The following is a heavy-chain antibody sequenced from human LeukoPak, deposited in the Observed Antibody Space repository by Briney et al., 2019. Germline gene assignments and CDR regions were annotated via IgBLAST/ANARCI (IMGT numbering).Heavy chain of an antibody. CDR2: INHSGST. CDR3: ARGWGYCSSTSCYTSYFDY. D-gene: IGHD2-2*02. Sequence: SETLSLTCAVYGGSFSGYYWSWIRQPPGKGLKWIGEINHSGSTNYNPSLKSRVTISVDTSKNQFSLKLSSVTAADTAVYYCARGWGYCSSTSCYTSYFDYWGQGTLVTVSS. J-gene: IGHJ4*02. CDR1: GGSFSGYY. V-gene: IGHV4-34*01.